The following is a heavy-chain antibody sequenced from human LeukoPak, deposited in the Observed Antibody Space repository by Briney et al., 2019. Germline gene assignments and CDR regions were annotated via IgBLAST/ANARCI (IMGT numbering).Heavy chain of an antibody. J-gene: IGHJ5*02. V-gene: IGHV4-34*01. CDR2: INHSGST. CDR3: ARDSGTTGEVKFDP. CDR1: GGSFSGYY. Sequence: SETLSLTCAVHGGSFSGYYWSWIRQPPGKGLEWIGEINHSGSTNYSPSLKSRVTMSLDTSKNQFSLKLSSVTAADTAVYYCARDSGTTGEVKFDPWGQGTLVTVSS. D-gene: IGHD3-10*01.